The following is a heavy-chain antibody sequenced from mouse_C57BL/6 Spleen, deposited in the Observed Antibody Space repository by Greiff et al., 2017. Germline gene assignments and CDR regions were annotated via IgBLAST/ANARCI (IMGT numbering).Heavy chain of an antibody. CDR3: ARSSTGTWGYFDY. Sequence: VQLKESGPGLAKPSQTLSLTCSVTGYSIPSDYWNWIRKFPGNKLEYMGYISYSGSTYYNPSLKSRISITRDTSKNQYYLQLNSVTTEDTATYYCARSSTGTWGYFDYWGQGTTLTVSS. CDR2: ISYSGST. J-gene: IGHJ2*01. V-gene: IGHV3-8*01. CDR1: GYSIPSDY. D-gene: IGHD4-1*02.